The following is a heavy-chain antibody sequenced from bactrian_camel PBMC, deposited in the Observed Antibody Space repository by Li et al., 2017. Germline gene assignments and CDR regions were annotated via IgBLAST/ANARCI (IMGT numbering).Heavy chain of an antibody. V-gene: IGHV3S1*01. CDR1: GDTSSTNC. Sequence: HVQLVESGGGSVNAGGSLTLSCAASGDTSSTNCMGWLRQAPGKGREGLATIYAGDGDTWYADSVKGRFTISQDTAQKSVFLEMNSLKPEDTAMYYCAADTGSNLGSWKDVLDYKYRGQGTQVTVS. D-gene: IGHD5*01. J-gene: IGHJ4*01. CDR3: AADTGSNLGSWKDVLDYKY. CDR2: IYAGDGDT.